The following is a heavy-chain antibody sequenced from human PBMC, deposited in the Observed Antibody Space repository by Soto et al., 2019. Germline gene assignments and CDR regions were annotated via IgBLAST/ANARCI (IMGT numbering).Heavy chain of an antibody. D-gene: IGHD3-10*01. CDR2: IHPTDGRT. J-gene: IGHJ5*02. Sequence: QVQLVQSGAEVKKPGASVKVSCKASGYTFTSNYMHWVRQAPGQGLEWMGLIHPTDGRTWYAEKCQGRITMTRDTSTSTDYMELSSLRSDDTAIYYCARDNSWDYGSGLMAWWFDPWGQGTLGTVSS. CDR3: ARDNSWDYGSGLMAWWFDP. CDR1: GYTFTSNY. V-gene: IGHV1-46*01.